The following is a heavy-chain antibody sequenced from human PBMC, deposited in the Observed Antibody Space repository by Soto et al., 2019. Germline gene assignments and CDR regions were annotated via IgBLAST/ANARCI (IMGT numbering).Heavy chain of an antibody. J-gene: IGHJ4*02. V-gene: IGHV3-30-3*01. CDR3: ARFATHAYFDY. D-gene: IGHD5-12*01. CDR1: GFTFSSYA. CDR2: ISYDGSNK. Sequence: GGSLRLSCAASGFTFSSYAMHWVRQAPGKGLEWVAVISYDGSNKYYADSVKGRFTISRDNSKNTLYLQMNSLRAEDTAVYYCARFATHAYFDYWGQGTLVTVSS.